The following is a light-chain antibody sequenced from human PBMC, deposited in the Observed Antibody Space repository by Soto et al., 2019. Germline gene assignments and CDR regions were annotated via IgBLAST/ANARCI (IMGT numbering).Light chain of an antibody. CDR3: QQYNNWPLLT. J-gene: IGKJ4*01. CDR2: GAS. CDR1: QSVSSN. V-gene: IGKV3-15*01. Sequence: EIVMTQSPATLSVSPGERATLSCRASQSVSSNLAWYQQKPGQVPRLLIHGASTRATGVPARFSGSGSGTEFTLTISSLQPEDFAVYYCQQYNNWPLLTFGGGTKVDIK.